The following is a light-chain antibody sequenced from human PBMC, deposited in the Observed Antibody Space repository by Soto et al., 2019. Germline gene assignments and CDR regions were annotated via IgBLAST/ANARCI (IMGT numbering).Light chain of an antibody. V-gene: IGKV3-20*01. CDR3: QQYGSSPAIS. CDR2: VAS. CDR1: QSVSSSY. J-gene: IGKJ5*01. Sequence: EIVLTQSPGTLSLSPGERATLSCRASQSVSSSYLAWYHQKPGQAPSLLFYVASSRATGIPDRFSGSGSGTDFTLPISRLEPEDFAVYYCQQYGSSPAISFGHGTRLEIK.